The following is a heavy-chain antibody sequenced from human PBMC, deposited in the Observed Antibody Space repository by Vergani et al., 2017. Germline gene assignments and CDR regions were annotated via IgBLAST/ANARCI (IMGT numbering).Heavy chain of an antibody. CDR2: ISWNSGSI. CDR3: AKDHYDFWSGYPNLSPFDL. Sequence: EVQLLESGGSLKQPGGSVRLSCAASGFTFDDYAMHWVRQAPGKGLEWVSGISWNSGSIGYADSVKGRFTISRDNAKNSLYLQMNSLRAEDTALYYCAKDHYDFWSGYPNLSPFDLWGRGTLVTVSS. V-gene: IGHV3-9*01. D-gene: IGHD3-3*01. J-gene: IGHJ2*01. CDR1: GFTFDDYA.